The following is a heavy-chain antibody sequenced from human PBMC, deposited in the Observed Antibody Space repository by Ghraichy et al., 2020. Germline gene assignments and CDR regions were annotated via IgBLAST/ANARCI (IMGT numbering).Heavy chain of an antibody. CDR1: GGSISSSSYY. CDR2: IYYSGST. CDR3: ARCSWFGELFDYYYGMDV. Sequence: SETLSLTCTVSGGSISSSSYYWGWIRQPPGKGLEWIGSIYYSGSTYYNPSLKSRVTISVDTSKNQFSLKLSSVTAADTAVYYCARCSWFGELFDYYYGMDVWGQGTTVTVSS. J-gene: IGHJ6*02. D-gene: IGHD3-10*01. V-gene: IGHV4-39*07.